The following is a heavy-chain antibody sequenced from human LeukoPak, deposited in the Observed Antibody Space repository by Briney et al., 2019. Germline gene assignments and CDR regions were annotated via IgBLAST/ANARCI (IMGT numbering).Heavy chain of an antibody. D-gene: IGHD3-10*01. CDR1: GYTFTGYY. CDR2: IIPIFGTA. CDR3: ARDPQVRGYNWFDP. V-gene: IGHV1-69*13. Sequence: ASVKVSCKASGYTFTGYYMHWVRQAPGQGLERMGGIIPIFGTANYAQKFQGRVTITADESTSTAYMELSSLRSEDTAVYYCARDPQVRGYNWFDPWGQGTLVTVSS. J-gene: IGHJ5*02.